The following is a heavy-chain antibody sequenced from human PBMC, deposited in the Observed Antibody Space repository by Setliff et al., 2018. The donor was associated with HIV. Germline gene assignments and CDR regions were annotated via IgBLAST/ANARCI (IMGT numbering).Heavy chain of an antibody. CDR1: GFTFNYHA. CDR2: ISGSGDST. V-gene: IGHV3-23*01. J-gene: IGHJ5*02. Sequence: GGSLRLSCAASGFTFNYHAMTWVRQAPGKGLEWVSGISGSGDSTFYAHSVKGRFTISRDNSRDTLYLEMNNLRAEDTALYYCAKDYTPSFWEHNWFDVWGQGTQVTVSS. D-gene: IGHD3-16*01. CDR3: AKDYTPSFWEHNWFDV.